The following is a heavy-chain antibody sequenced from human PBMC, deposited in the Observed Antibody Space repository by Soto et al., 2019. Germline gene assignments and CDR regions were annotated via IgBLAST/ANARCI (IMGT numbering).Heavy chain of an antibody. J-gene: IGHJ6*02. V-gene: IGHV3-7*01. CDR2: IHRDEIEK. CDR3: AGGNALDV. Sequence: PGGSLRLSCAASTFPFRTYWMTWVRQAPGKGLEWVANIHRDEIEKYYMDSVKGRFTISRDNAKNSLYLQMTSLRAEDTAVYYCAGGNALDVWGQGTTVTASS. CDR1: TFPFRTYW.